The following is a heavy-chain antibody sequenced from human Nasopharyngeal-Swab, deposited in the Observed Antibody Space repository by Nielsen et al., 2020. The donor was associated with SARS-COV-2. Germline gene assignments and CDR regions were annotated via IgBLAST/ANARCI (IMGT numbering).Heavy chain of an antibody. D-gene: IGHD2/OR15-2a*01. J-gene: IGHJ5*02. Sequence: WIRQPPSKGLAWIGEINHSGSTNYNPSLKSRVTISVDTSKNQFSLKLSSVTAADTAVYYCARGKRSNYFRVSPPNWFDPWGQGTLVTVSS. V-gene: IGHV4-34*01. CDR3: ARGKRSNYFRVSPPNWFDP. CDR2: INHSGST.